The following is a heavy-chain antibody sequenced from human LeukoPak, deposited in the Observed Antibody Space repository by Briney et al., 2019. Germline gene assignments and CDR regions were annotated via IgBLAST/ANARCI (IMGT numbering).Heavy chain of an antibody. J-gene: IGHJ4*02. V-gene: IGHV3-23*01. Sequence: GGSLRLSCAASGIAFDGYVMTWVRQAPGKGLEWISTVSGSGGSTYYADSVKGRFTISRDNSKNTLYLQMNSLRAEDTAVYYCAILGITMVRGEGLDFWGQGTLVTVSS. CDR3: AILGITMVRGEGLDF. D-gene: IGHD3-10*01. CDR2: VSGSGGST. CDR1: GIAFDGYV.